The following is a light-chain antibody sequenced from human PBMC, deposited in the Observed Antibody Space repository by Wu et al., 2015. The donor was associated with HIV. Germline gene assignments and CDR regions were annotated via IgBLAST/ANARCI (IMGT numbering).Light chain of an antibody. CDR3: QQSFHTPLT. J-gene: IGKJ4*01. CDR1: QSISNY. V-gene: IGKV1-39*01. CDR2: AAS. Sequence: IQMTQSPSSLSASVGDRVTITCRASQSISNYLNWYQQKRGKAPKLLIYAASSLHSGVPSRFSGSGSGTHFTLTISGLQPEDFAIYYCQQSFHTPLTFGGGTKVEIK.